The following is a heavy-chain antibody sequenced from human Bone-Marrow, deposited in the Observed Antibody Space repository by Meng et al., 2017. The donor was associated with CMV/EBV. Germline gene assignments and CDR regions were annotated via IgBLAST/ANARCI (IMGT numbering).Heavy chain of an antibody. D-gene: IGHD3-16*01. J-gene: IGHJ6*02. V-gene: IGHV4-39*07. Sequence: SETLSLTCTVTGGSISSSGYYWGWIRQPPGRGLEWIASIYYSGITYHKPSLKSRVAISVDTSKNQFSLKLSSVTAADTAVYYCAVFGGSGAHYGMDVWGQGTTVTVSS. CDR2: IYYSGIT. CDR3: AVFGGSGAHYGMDV. CDR1: GGSISSSGYY.